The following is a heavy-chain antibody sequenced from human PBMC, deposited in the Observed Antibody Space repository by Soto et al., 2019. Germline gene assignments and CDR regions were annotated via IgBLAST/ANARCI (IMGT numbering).Heavy chain of an antibody. CDR2: ISYDGSNK. D-gene: IGHD3-3*01. V-gene: IGHV3-30*18. J-gene: IGHJ4*02. Sequence: GGSLRLSCAASGFTFSSYGMHWVRQAPGKGLEWVAVISYDGSNKYYADSVKGRFTISRDNSKNTLYLQMNSLRAEDTAVYYCAKDGTLGVVIGPFGPDYWGQGTLVTVSS. CDR3: AKDGTLGVVIGPFGPDY. CDR1: GFTFSSYG.